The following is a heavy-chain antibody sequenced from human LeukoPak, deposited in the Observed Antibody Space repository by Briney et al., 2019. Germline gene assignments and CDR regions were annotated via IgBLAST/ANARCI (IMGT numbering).Heavy chain of an antibody. CDR3: AREEPLSIFGVVTQPNWFDL. Sequence: GASVKVSCKASGYTFTSYGISWVRQAPGQGLEWMGWISAYNGNTNYAQKLQGRVTMTTDTSTSTAYMELRSLRSDDTAVYYCAREEPLSIFGVVTQPNWFDLWGQGTLVTVSS. CDR1: GYTFTSYG. D-gene: IGHD3-3*01. V-gene: IGHV1-18*01. J-gene: IGHJ5*02. CDR2: ISAYNGNT.